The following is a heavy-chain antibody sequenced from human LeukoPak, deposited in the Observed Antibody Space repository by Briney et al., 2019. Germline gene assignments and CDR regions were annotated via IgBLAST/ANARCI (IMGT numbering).Heavy chain of an antibody. V-gene: IGHV1-2*02. D-gene: IGHD3-10*01. J-gene: IGHJ2*01. Sequence: GASVKVSCKASGYTFIGYYMHWVRQAPGQGLEWMGWINHNSGDTNYAQKFQGRVTMTRDTSINTAYMELSRLRSDDTAVYYCARGSRALWFGELSYWYFDLWGRGTLVTVSS. CDR1: GYTFIGYY. CDR2: INHNSGDT. CDR3: ARGSRALWFGELSYWYFDL.